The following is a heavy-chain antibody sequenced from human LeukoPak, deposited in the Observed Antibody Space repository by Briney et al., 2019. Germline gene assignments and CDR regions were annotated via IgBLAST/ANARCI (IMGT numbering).Heavy chain of an antibody. J-gene: IGHJ4*02. CDR2: ISYDGSNK. V-gene: IGHV3-30-3*01. CDR1: GFTFSGYA. CDR3: ARDAPLYCSGGSCYRWGEVDC. D-gene: IGHD2-15*01. Sequence: GGSLRLSCAASGFTFSGYAMHWVRQAPGKGLEWVAVISYDGSNKYYADSVKGRFTISRDNSKNTLYLQMNSLRAEDTAVYYCARDAPLYCSGGSCYRWGEVDCWGQGTLVTVSS.